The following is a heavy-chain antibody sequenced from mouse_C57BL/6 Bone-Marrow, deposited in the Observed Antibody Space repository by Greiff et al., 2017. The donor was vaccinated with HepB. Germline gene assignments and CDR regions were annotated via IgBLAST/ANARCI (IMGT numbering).Heavy chain of an antibody. D-gene: IGHD2-4*01. CDR2: ISYSGST. Sequence: DVKLVESGPGLAKPSQTLSLTCSVTGYSITSDYWNWIRKFPGNKLEYMGYISYSGSTYYNPSLKSRISITRDTSKNQYYLQLNSVTTEDTATYYCAREGGGLPWYFDVWGTGTTVTVSS. V-gene: IGHV3-8*01. CDR3: AREGGGLPWYFDV. J-gene: IGHJ1*03. CDR1: GYSITSDY.